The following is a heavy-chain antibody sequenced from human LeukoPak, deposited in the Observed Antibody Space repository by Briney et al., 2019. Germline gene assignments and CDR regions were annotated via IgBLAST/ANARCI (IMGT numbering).Heavy chain of an antibody. CDR3: VRGDTIFGVVIDAFDI. J-gene: IGHJ3*02. CDR1: GFTFSSYG. D-gene: IGHD3-3*01. Sequence: PGGSLRLSCAASGFTFSSYGMHWVRQAPGKGLEWVAVISYDGSNKYYADSVKGRFTISRDNSKNTLYLQVNSLRAEDTAVYYCVRGDTIFGVVIDAFDIWGQGTMVTVSS. V-gene: IGHV3-30*03. CDR2: ISYDGSNK.